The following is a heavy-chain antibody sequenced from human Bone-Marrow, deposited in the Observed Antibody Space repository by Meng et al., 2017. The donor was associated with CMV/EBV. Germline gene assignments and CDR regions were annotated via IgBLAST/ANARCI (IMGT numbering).Heavy chain of an antibody. D-gene: IGHD2-2*01. J-gene: IGHJ6*02. CDR1: GLTLSSYG. V-gene: IGHV3-30*02. CDR2: IRYDGGKK. Sequence: GESLKISCAASGLTLSSYGIHWVRQAPGKGLEWVAFIRYDGGKKEYVDSVKGRFTISRDNAKNSLYLQMNSLRAEDTAVYYCARGHCSSTSCYRYYYGMDVWGQGTTVTVSS. CDR3: ARGHCSSTSCYRYYYGMDV.